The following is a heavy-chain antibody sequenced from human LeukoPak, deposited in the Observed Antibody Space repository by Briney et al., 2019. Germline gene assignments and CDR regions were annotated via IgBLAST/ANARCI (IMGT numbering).Heavy chain of an antibody. D-gene: IGHD5-18*01. V-gene: IGHV1-46*01. CDR3: ARGDTAMVTVAWFDP. CDR2: INPSGGST. CDR1: GYTFTSYY. Sequence: RRASVKVSCKASGYTFTSYYMHWVRQAPGQGLEWMGIINPSGGSTSYAQKFQGRVTITADESTSTAYMELSSLRSEDTAVYYCARGDTAMVTVAWFDPWGQGTLVTVSS. J-gene: IGHJ5*02.